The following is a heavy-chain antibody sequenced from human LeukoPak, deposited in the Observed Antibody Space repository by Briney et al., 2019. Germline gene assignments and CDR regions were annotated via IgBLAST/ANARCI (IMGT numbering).Heavy chain of an antibody. V-gene: IGHV4-34*01. Sequence: PSETLSLTCAVFGGSFSDYFWSWIRQPPGKGLEWIGEIDHSGGTNYNPSLKSRVTMPVDTSKNQFSLKLTSVTAADAAVYYCARMRGGGIGYSNYMDVWGKGTTVIVSS. D-gene: IGHD2-15*01. CDR1: GGSFSDYF. CDR3: ARMRGGGIGYSNYMDV. J-gene: IGHJ6*03. CDR2: IDHSGGT.